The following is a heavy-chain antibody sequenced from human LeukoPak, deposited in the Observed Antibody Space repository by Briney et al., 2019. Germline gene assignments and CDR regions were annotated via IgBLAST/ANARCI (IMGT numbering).Heavy chain of an antibody. V-gene: IGHV3-23*01. CDR3: AKNYDSGRGVPYGMDV. CDR2: IGAGSGAIT. Sequence: GGSLRLSCAASGFTFSSYAMRWVRQAPGKGLKWVSAIGAGSGAITIYADSVKGRFTISRDNSKNTLYLQMNSLRGEDTAVYYCAKNYDSGRGVPYGMDVWGQGTTVTVSS. D-gene: IGHD3-10*01. CDR1: GFTFSSYA. J-gene: IGHJ6*02.